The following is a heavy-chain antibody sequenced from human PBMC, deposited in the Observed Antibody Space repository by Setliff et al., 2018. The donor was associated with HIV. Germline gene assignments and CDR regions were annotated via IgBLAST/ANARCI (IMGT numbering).Heavy chain of an antibody. CDR1: GYNFNSHG. CDR3: ARDPTAPSITIFGVVGATYWFDP. D-gene: IGHD3-3*01. J-gene: IGHJ5*02. CDR2: SDYNGNT. V-gene: IGHV1-18*01. Sequence: ASVKVSCKASGYNFNSHGITWVRQAPGRGLEWVGWSDYNGNTNYAQNFQGRVTMTTDTSTNTAYMDLRSLKSDDAAVYDCARDPTAPSITIFGVVGATYWFDPWGQGTQVTVSS.